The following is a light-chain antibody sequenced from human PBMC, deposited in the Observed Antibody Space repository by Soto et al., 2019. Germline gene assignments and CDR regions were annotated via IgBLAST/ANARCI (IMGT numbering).Light chain of an antibody. CDR1: TSNIGRST. CDR2: GNT. Sequence: HSVLTPRPSASGTPGPRVTISCSGNTSNIGRSTVSWYQQFPGAAPKLLIYGNTQRHLRVPVRFSGSTSDTSASLAISGLQSEDEADYYCAILHDGVCVCAMGTKVTV. V-gene: IGLV1-44*01. J-gene: IGLJ1*01. CDR3: AILHDGVCV.